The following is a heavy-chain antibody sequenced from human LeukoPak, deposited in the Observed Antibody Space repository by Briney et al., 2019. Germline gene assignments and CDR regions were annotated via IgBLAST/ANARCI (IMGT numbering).Heavy chain of an antibody. D-gene: IGHD1-26*01. J-gene: IGHJ4*02. V-gene: IGHV4-31*03. CDR1: GGSISSGGYY. CDR2: IYYSGST. Sequence: SETLSLTCTVSGGSISSGGYYWSWIRQHPGKGLEWIGYIYYSGSTYYNPSLKSRVTMSVDTSKNQFSLKLSSVTAADTAVYYCARKGEWELLDYWGQGTLVTVSS. CDR3: ARKGEWELLDY.